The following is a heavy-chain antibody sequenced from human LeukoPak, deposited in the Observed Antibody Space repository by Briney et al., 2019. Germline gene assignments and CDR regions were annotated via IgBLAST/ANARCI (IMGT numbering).Heavy chain of an antibody. CDR2: ISGSGGST. CDR1: GFTFSSYA. D-gene: IGHD6-13*01. CDR3: ARAIRATGTDY. J-gene: IGHJ4*02. V-gene: IGHV3-23*01. Sequence: PGGSLRLSCAASGFTFSSYAMSWVRQAPGKGLEWVSAISGSGGSTYYANTLKGRFTISRDNAKNSLYLQMSGLTAEDTAIYYCARAIRATGTDYWGQGTLVTVSS.